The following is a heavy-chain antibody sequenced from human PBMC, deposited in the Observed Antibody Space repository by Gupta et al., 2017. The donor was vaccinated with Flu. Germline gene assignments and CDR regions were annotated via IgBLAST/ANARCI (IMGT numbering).Heavy chain of an antibody. D-gene: IGHD4-17*01. V-gene: IGHV3-33*01. CDR1: GFTFSSYG. CDR3: ARGGYYGDYTFDY. J-gene: IGHJ4*02. Sequence: QVQLVESGGGVVQPGRSLRLSCAASGFTFSSYGMHWVRQAPGKGLEWVAVRWYDGSNKYYADSVKGRFTISRDNSKNTLYLQMNSLRAEDTAVYYCARGGYYGDYTFDYWGQGTLVTVSS. CDR2: RWYDGSNK.